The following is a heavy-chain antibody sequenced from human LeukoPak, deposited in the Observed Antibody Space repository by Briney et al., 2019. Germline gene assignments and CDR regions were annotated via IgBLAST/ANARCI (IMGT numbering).Heavy chain of an antibody. CDR2: IYPGDSDT. CDR1: GYNFTSYW. CDR3: ARVRAGSSSHPNRGWFDP. J-gene: IGHJ5*02. V-gene: IGHV5-51*01. Sequence: GESMKISCKGSGYNFTSYWIGWVRQMPGKGLEWMGSIYPGDSDTRYSPSFQGQVTISADKSISTAYLQWSSLKASDTAMYYCARVRAGSSSHPNRGWFDPWGQGTLVTVSS. D-gene: IGHD6-6*01.